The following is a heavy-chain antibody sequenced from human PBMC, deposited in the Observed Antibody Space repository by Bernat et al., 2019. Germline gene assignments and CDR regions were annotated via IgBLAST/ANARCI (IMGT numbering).Heavy chain of an antibody. CDR1: GFTFSSYS. J-gene: IGHJ4*02. D-gene: IGHD6-6*01. CDR3: ARERSSSSHSDY. Sequence: EVQLVESGGGLVKPGGSLRLSCAASGFTFSSYSMNWVRQAPGKGLGWVSSITSTSSYIYYAESVKGRFTISRDNAKNSLYLQMNSLSAEDTAVYYCARERSSSSHSDYWGQGTLVTVSS. CDR2: ITSTSSYI. V-gene: IGHV3-21*01.